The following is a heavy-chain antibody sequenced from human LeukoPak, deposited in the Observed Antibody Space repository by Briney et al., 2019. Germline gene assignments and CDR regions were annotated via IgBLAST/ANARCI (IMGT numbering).Heavy chain of an antibody. CDR2: IYTSGST. J-gene: IGHJ4*02. CDR1: RGSITSTTYY. Sequence: SETLSLACSVSRGSITSTTYYWGWIRQPPGKGLEWIGRIYTSGSTNYNPSLKSRVTMSVDTSKNQFSLKLSSVTAADTAVYYCARDQKEYYGSGIFDYWGQGTLVTVSS. CDR3: ARDQKEYYGSGIFDY. V-gene: IGHV4-39*07. D-gene: IGHD3-10*01.